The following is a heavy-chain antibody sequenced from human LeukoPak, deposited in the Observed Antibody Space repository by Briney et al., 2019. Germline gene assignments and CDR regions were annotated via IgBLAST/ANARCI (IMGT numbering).Heavy chain of an antibody. Sequence: PSETLSLTCTVSGGSISNSSSYWGWIRQPPGKGLEWIGSIYYSGSTYYNPSLKSRVTISVDTSKNQFSLKLSSVTAADTAVYYCARDNSGGYYFDYWGQGTLVTVSS. V-gene: IGHV4-39*02. D-gene: IGHD3-10*01. J-gene: IGHJ4*02. CDR1: GGSISNSSSY. CDR2: IYYSGST. CDR3: ARDNSGGYYFDY.